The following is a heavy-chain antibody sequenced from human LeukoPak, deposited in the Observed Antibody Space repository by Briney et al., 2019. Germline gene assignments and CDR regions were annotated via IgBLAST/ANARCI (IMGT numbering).Heavy chain of an antibody. CDR2: ISYDGSNK. Sequence: GGSLRPSCAASGFTFSSYAMHWVRQAPGKGLEWVAVISYDGSNKYYADSVKGRFTISRDNSKNTLYLQMNSLRAEDTAVYYCASLGYCSGGSCDYWGQGTLVTVSS. D-gene: IGHD2-15*01. V-gene: IGHV3-30-3*01. CDR1: GFTFSSYA. CDR3: ASLGYCSGGSCDY. J-gene: IGHJ4*02.